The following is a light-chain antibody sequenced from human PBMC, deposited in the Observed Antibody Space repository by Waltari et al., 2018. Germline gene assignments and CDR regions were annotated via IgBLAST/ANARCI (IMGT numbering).Light chain of an antibody. J-gene: IGLJ2*01. Sequence: QSVLTQPPSTSGTPGQRVTISCSGSSSNIGTNAVSWYQHLPGTAPRRLIYSNSQRPSGVPDRFSGSKSGTSASLAISGLQSEDEADYYCSSWDNNRDGAVIFGGGTKVTVL. CDR3: SSWDNNRDGAVI. CDR1: SSNIGTNA. V-gene: IGLV1-44*01. CDR2: SNS.